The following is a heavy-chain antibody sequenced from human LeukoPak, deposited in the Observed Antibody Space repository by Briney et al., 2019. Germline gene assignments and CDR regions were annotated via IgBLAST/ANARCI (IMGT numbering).Heavy chain of an antibody. V-gene: IGHV4-59*01. CDR3: ARALTPTTVTRD. D-gene: IGHD4-17*01. Sequence: SETLSLTCTVSGGSISSYYWSWIRQPPGKGLEWIGYIYYSGSTNYNPSLKSRVTISVDTSKNQFPLKLSSVTAADTAVYYCARALTPTTVTRDWGQGTLVTVSS. CDR2: IYYSGST. CDR1: GGSISSYY. J-gene: IGHJ4*02.